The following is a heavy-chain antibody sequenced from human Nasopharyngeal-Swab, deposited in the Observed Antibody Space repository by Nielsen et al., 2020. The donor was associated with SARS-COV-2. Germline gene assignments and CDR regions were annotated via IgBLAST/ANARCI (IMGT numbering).Heavy chain of an antibody. V-gene: IGHV1-69*06. Sequence: SVKVSCKASGGTFSSYAISWVRQAPGQGLEWMRGIIPIFGTANYAQKFQGRVTITADKSTSTAYMELSSLRSEDTAVYYCARSYYGSGRFDYWGQGTLVTVSS. CDR3: ARSYYGSGRFDY. D-gene: IGHD3-10*01. CDR1: GGTFSSYA. CDR2: IIPIFGTA. J-gene: IGHJ4*02.